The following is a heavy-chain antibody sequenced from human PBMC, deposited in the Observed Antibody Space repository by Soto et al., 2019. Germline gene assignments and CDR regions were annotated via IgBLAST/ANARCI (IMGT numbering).Heavy chain of an antibody. D-gene: IGHD3-10*01. CDR1: GGSISTYY. CDR2: IYYSGST. Sequence: SETLSLTCTVSGGSISTYYWSWIRQPPGKGLEWIGYIYYSGSTNYNPSLKSRVTISVDTSKNQFSLKLSSVTAADTAVYYCARGGSITMVRGSGWFDPWGQGTLVTSPQ. V-gene: IGHV4-59*08. CDR3: ARGGSITMVRGSGWFDP. J-gene: IGHJ5*02.